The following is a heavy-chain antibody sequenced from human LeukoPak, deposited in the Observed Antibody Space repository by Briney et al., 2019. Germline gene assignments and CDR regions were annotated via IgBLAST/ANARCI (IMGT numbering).Heavy chain of an antibody. V-gene: IGHV1-2*02. CDR2: INPNSGGT. D-gene: IGHD5-24*01. J-gene: IGHJ4*02. CDR1: GYTFTGYY. CDR3: AREIGEMATTHYDY. Sequence: ASVKVSCKASGYTFTGYYMHWVRQAPGQGLEWMGWINPNSGGTNYAQKFQGRVTMTRDTSISTAYMELSRLRSDDTAVYYCAREIGEMATTHYDYWGQGTLVTVSS.